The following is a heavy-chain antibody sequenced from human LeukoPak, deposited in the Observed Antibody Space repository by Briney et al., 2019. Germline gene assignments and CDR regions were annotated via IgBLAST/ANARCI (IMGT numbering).Heavy chain of an antibody. V-gene: IGHV3-7*01. D-gene: IGHD5-12*01. CDR2: INQDGSKE. J-gene: IGHJ4*02. Sequence: GGSLRLSCAASGFTFSNYWMTWVRQAPGKGLEWVAHINQDGSKEYYMDSVKARFTISRDNAKNSLSLQMNSLRAEDTAVYYCVRDGRVSGYDLLDYWGQGTLVTVSS. CDR3: VRDGRVSGYDLLDY. CDR1: GFTFSNYW.